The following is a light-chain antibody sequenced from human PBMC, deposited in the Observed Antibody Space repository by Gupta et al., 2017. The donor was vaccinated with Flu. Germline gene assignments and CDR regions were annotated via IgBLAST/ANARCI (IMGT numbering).Light chain of an antibody. V-gene: IGLV1-51*02. CDR2: ENN. CDR1: SSNIGNNY. CDR3: GTWDSSLSSWV. Sequence: QSVLTQPPSVSAAPGQKVTISRSGSSSNIGNNYVSWYQQLPGTAPKLLIYENNKRPSGIPDRFSGSKSGTSATLGITGLRTGDEADYYCGTWDSSLSSWVFGGGTKLTVL. J-gene: IGLJ3*02.